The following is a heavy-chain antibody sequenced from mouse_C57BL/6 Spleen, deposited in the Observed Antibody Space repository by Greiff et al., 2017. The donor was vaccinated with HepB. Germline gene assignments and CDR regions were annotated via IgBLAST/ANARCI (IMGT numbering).Heavy chain of an antibody. CDR1: GFNIKDDY. Sequence: EVQLQESGAELVRPGASVKLSCTASGFNIKDDYMHWVKQRPEQGLEWIGWIDPENGDTEYASKFQGKATITADTSSNTAYLQLSSLTSEDTAVYYCTTPYDARKGPWFAYWGQGTLVTVSA. CDR2: IDPENGDT. CDR3: TTPYDARKGPWFAY. J-gene: IGHJ3*01. V-gene: IGHV14-4*01. D-gene: IGHD2-3*01.